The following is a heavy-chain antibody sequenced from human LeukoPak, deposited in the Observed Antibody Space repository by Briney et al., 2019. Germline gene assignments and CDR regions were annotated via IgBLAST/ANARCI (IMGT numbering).Heavy chain of an antibody. CDR1: GYSISSGYY. D-gene: IGHD3-10*01. J-gene: IGHJ4*02. CDR2: IYHSGST. CDR3: ASYRGVLDY. Sequence: SETLSLTCAVSGYSISSGYYWGWIRQPPGKGLEWIGSIYHSGSTYYTPSLKSRVTISVDTSKNQFSLKLSSVTAADTAVYYCASYRGVLDYWGQGTLVTVSS. V-gene: IGHV4-38-2*01.